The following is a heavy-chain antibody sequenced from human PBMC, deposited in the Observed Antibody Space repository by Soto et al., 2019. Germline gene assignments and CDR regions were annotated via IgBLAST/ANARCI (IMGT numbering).Heavy chain of an antibody. D-gene: IGHD3-10*01. J-gene: IGHJ4*02. Sequence: SETLSLTRTVSGGSISSGAYYWSWIRQPPGKGLEWIAYIYYSGTTYYNPSLKSRLTISVDTSRNQFSLNLSSVTAADTAVYYCARAFLGGSYVDYWGQGTLVTVSS. CDR1: GGSISSGAYY. CDR2: IYYSGTT. V-gene: IGHV4-30-4*01. CDR3: ARAFLGGSYVDY.